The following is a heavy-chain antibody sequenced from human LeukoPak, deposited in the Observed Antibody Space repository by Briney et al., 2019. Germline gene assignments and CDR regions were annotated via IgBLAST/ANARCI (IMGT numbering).Heavy chain of an antibody. CDR1: GFTFSSYS. V-gene: IGHV3-48*04. J-gene: IGHJ4*02. CDR3: AALIIGRPFDY. CDR2: ISTSTTTI. D-gene: IGHD1-26*01. Sequence: GGSLRLSCEASGFTFSSYSMNWVRQAPGKGLEWISYISTSTTTIYYANSVKGRFTISRDNAKDSLDLQMNNLRAEDTAVYYCAALIIGRPFDYWGQGTLVIVSS.